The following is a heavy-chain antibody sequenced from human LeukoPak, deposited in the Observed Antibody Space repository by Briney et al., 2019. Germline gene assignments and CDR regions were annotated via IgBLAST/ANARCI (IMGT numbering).Heavy chain of an antibody. CDR1: GYTFTSCG. Sequence: ASVKVSCKASGYTFTSCGISWVRQAPGQGLEWMGWISTYNGNTNYAQKLQGRVTMTTDTSTSTAYMELRSLRSDDTAVYYCARESTYDSSGYTGDYWGQGTLVTVSS. CDR2: ISTYNGNT. CDR3: ARESTYDSSGYTGDY. V-gene: IGHV1-18*01. D-gene: IGHD3-22*01. J-gene: IGHJ4*02.